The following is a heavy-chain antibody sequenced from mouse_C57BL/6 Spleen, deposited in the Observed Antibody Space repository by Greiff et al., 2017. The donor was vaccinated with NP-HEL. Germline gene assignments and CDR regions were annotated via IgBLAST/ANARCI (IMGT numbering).Heavy chain of an antibody. CDR1: GYSITSGYD. CDR3: ARGDDYDVWFAY. V-gene: IGHV3-1*01. CDR2: ISYSGST. D-gene: IGHD2-4*01. Sequence: EVKLMESGPGMVKPSQSLSLTCTVTGYSITSGYDWHWLRHFPGNKLEWMGYISYSGSTNYNPSLKSRISITHDTSKNHFFLKLNSVTTEDTATYYCARGDDYDVWFAYWGQGTLVTVSA. J-gene: IGHJ3*01.